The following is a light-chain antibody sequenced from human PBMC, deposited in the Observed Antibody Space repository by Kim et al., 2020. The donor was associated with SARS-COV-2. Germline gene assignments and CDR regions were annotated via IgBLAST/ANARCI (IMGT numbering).Light chain of an antibody. CDR3: QSYDSSLSGSV. CDR1: SGNSGAGYD. CDR2: GNS. J-gene: IGLJ3*02. Sequence: QGVTITGTGGSGNSGAGYDVHWYQQLPGPAPALLIYGNSNRPSGVPDRFSGSKSGTSASLAITGLQAEDEAEYYCQSYDSSLSGSVFGGGTQLTVL. V-gene: IGLV1-40*01.